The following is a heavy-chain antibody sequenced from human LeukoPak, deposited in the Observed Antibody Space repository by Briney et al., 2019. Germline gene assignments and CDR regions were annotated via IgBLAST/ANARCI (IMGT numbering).Heavy chain of an antibody. CDR2: IIPIFGTA. CDR1: GGTFSSYA. J-gene: IGHJ4*02. CDR3: ARFAGTTRYFDY. D-gene: IGHD1-7*01. V-gene: IGHV1-69*05. Sequence: SVKVSCKASGGTFSSYAISWVRQAPGQGLEWMGRIIPIFGTANYAQKFQGRVTITTDESTSTAYMELSSLRSEDTAVYYCARFAGTTRYFDYWGQGTLVTVSS.